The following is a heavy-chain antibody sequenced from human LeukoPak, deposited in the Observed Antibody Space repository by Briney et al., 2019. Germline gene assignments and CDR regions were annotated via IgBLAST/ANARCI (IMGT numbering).Heavy chain of an antibody. CDR1: GASISSGSYY. J-gene: IGHJ5*02. CDR3: ARDEGDYGNSKRFDP. CDR2: IYTSGST. V-gene: IGHV4-61*02. D-gene: IGHD4-11*01. Sequence: SETLSLTCTVSGASISSGSYYWSWIRQPAGKGLEWIGRIYTSGSTTYNPSLKSRVTISVDTSKNQFSLKLSSVTAADTAVYYCARDEGDYGNSKRFDPWGQGTLVTVSS.